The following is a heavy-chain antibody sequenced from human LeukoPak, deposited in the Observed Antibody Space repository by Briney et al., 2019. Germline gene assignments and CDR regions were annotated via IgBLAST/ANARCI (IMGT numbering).Heavy chain of an antibody. CDR3: VRDSYSSGWYPEYFQH. CDR2: IWYDGSNK. D-gene: IGHD6-19*01. V-gene: IGHV3-33*01. J-gene: IGHJ1*01. CDR1: GFTFSSYG. Sequence: GRSLRLSCAASGFTFSSYGMHWVRQAPGKGLEWVAVIWYDGSNKYYADSVKGRFTISRDNSKNTLYLQMNSLRAEDTAVYYCVRDSYSSGWYPEYFQHWGQGTLVTVSS.